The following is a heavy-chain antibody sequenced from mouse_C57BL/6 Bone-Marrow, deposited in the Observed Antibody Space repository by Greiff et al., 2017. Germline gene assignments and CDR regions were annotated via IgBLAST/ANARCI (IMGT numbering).Heavy chain of an antibody. J-gene: IGHJ2*01. D-gene: IGHD4-1*01. CDR1: GFNIKDDY. CDR3: TSLTGPLDY. V-gene: IGHV14-4*01. CDR2: IDPENGDT. Sequence: EVQLQQSGAELVRPGASVKLSCTASGFNIKDDYMHWVKQRPEQGLEWIGWIDPENGDTEYASKFQGKATITADTSSNTAYLQPSSLTSEDTAVYYCTSLTGPLDYWGQGTTLTVSS.